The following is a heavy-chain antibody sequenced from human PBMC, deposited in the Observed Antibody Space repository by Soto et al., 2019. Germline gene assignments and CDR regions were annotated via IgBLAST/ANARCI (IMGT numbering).Heavy chain of an antibody. CDR2: IIPIFGTA. J-gene: IGHJ4*02. Sequence: ASVKVSCKASGGTFSSYAISWVRQAPGQGLEWMGGIIPIFGTANYAQKFQGRVTITADKSTSTAYMELSSLRSEDTAVYYCARSDSSRGSCYSGSDYWGQGTLVTVSS. V-gene: IGHV1-69*06. D-gene: IGHD2-15*01. CDR1: GGTFSSYA. CDR3: ARSDSSRGSCYSGSDY.